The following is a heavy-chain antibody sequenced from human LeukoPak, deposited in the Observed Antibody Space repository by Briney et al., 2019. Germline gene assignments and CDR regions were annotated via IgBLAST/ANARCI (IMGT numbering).Heavy chain of an antibody. CDR1: GFTFNSYS. D-gene: IGHD6-13*01. Sequence: GGSLRLSCAASGFTFNSYSMNWVRQAPGKGLEWVSSISTSSSYIYYADSLKGRFTISRDNAKNSLYLQMNSLRAEDTAVYYCARPSGIAAATGDAFDIWGQGTMVTVSS. CDR3: ARPSGIAAATGDAFDI. J-gene: IGHJ3*02. CDR2: ISTSSSYI. V-gene: IGHV3-21*01.